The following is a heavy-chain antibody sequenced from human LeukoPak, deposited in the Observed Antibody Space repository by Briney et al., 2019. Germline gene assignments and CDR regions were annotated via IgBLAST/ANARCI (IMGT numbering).Heavy chain of an antibody. CDR2: IRYDGSNK. Sequence: PGGSLRLSCAASGFTFSSYSMNWVRQAPGKGLEWVAFIRYDGSNKYYADSVKGRFTISRDNSKNTLYLQMNSLRAEDTAVYYCAKDSRDGYNPYYMDVWGKGTTVTISS. CDR1: GFTFSSYS. D-gene: IGHD5-24*01. CDR3: AKDSRDGYNPYYMDV. J-gene: IGHJ6*03. V-gene: IGHV3-30*02.